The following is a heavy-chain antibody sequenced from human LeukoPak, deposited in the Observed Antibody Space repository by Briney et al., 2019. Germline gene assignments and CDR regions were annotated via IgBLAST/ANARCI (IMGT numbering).Heavy chain of an antibody. CDR2: IYYSGST. CDR1: GGSISSYY. D-gene: IGHD4-17*01. V-gene: IGHV4-59*08. Sequence: SEILSLTCTVSGGSISSYYWSWIRQPPGKGLEWIGYIYYSGSTRYNPSLKSRATMSLDSSKNQFSLRLTSVTAADMAVYYCAMQVGIYGDYNNWFDPWGQGARVTVSS. CDR3: AMQVGIYGDYNNWFDP. J-gene: IGHJ5*02.